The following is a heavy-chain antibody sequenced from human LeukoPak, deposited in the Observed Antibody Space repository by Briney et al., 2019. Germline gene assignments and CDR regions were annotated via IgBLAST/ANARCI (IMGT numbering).Heavy chain of an antibody. Sequence: PGGSLRLSCAASGFTFSSYSMNWVRQAPGKGLEWVSFISSSSSYILYADSVKGRFTISRDNAKNSLYLLMNSLRAEDTAVYYCARDSVHGYYDSSGYSTLFDYWGQGTLVTVSS. CDR1: GFTFSSYS. J-gene: IGHJ4*02. CDR2: ISSSSSYI. CDR3: ARDSVHGYYDSSGYSTLFDY. V-gene: IGHV3-21*01. D-gene: IGHD3-22*01.